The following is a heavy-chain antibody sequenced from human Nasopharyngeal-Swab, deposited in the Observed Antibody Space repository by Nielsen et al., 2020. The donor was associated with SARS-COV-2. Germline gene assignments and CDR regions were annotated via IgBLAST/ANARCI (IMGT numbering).Heavy chain of an antibody. CDR1: GFRFGSFG. J-gene: IGHJ4*02. Sequence: GGSLRLSCAASGFRFGSFGMHWVRQAPGKGLEWVATIWYDGSNEDYAESVKGRLTISRDNSKNTLYLQMNSLGDDDTAVYYCVSPLVDGTTHWGQGTLVTVSS. CDR3: VSPLVDGTTH. V-gene: IGHV3-33*03. CDR2: IWYDGSNE. D-gene: IGHD2-21*01.